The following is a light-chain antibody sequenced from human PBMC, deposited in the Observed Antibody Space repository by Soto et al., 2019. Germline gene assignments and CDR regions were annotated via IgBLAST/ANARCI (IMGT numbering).Light chain of an antibody. J-gene: IGKJ2*01. V-gene: IGKV3-20*01. CDR2: GAS. CDR3: QQFGSSSTHT. CDR1: QVIGSRY. Sequence: EIVMTQSPGTLSLSPGERATISCRASQVIGSRYLAWYHQKSGQAPRLLIYGASSRATGIPDRFSGSGSGTDFTLTISRLEPEYFGVYYCQQFGSSSTHTFGQGTKLEIK.